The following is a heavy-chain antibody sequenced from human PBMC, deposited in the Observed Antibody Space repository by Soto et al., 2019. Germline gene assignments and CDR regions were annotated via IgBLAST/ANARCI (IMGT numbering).Heavy chain of an antibody. V-gene: IGHV1-3*01. CDR1: GYTFTSYA. CDR3: ARARVAAAGTGDYYYYGMDV. CDR2: INAGNGNT. J-gene: IGHJ6*02. D-gene: IGHD6-13*01. Sequence: ASVKVSCKASGYTFTSYAMHWVRQAPGQRLEWMGWINAGNGNTKYSQKFQGRVTITRDTSASTAYMELSSLRSEDTAVYYCARARVAAAGTGDYYYYGMDVWGQGTTVTVSS.